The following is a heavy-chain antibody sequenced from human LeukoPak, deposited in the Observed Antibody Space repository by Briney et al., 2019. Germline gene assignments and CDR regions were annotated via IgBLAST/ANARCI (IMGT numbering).Heavy chain of an antibody. J-gene: IGHJ4*02. CDR3: VRGVVPAAKRPPRIDY. V-gene: IGHV1-24*01. CDR2: FDPEDGET. D-gene: IGHD2-2*01. Sequence: GASVKVSCKVSGYTLTELSMHWVRQAPGKGLEWMGGFDPEDGETIYAQKFQGRVTMTEDTSTDTAYMELSSLRSEDTAVYYCVRGVVPAAKRPPRIDYWGQGTLVTVSS. CDR1: GYTLTELS.